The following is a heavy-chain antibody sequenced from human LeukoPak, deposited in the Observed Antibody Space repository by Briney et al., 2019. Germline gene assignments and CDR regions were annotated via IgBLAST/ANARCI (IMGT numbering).Heavy chain of an antibody. CDR3: AKGSGSVRPYYFDY. CDR2: VSDSGRGT. V-gene: IGHV3-23*01. J-gene: IGHJ4*02. CDR1: GFIFTNFV. D-gene: IGHD1-1*01. Sequence: PGGSLRLSCAASGFIFTNFVMIWVRQAPGKGLEWVSAVSDSGRGTFHADSVEGRFTVSRDNSKNTLYLQMNSLRAEDTAVYYCAKGSGSVRPYYFDYWGQGTVVTVSS.